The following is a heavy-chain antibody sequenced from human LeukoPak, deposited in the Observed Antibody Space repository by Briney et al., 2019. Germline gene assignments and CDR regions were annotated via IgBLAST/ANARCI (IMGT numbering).Heavy chain of an antibody. Sequence: SETLSLTCTVSGASISIGSFYWTWIRQPAGKGLEWIVRIYTSGSTDYSPSLKSRVTISVDTSKNQFSLKLSSVTAADTAVYYCAREGDSGYCSGGSCYGWRNLDYWGQGTLVTVSS. CDR1: GASISIGSFY. J-gene: IGHJ4*02. CDR2: IYTSGST. D-gene: IGHD2-15*01. CDR3: AREGDSGYCSGGSCYGWRNLDY. V-gene: IGHV4-61*02.